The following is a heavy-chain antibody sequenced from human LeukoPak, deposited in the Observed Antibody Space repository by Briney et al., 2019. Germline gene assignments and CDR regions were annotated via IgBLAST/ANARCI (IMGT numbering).Heavy chain of an antibody. CDR3: AREKDYGDSRGLDP. CDR1: RGSLSNYY. D-gene: IGHD4-17*01. V-gene: IGHV4-4*07. Sequence: SETLSLTCTVPRGSLSNYYWSWIRQPAGKGLEWIGRINTSGNTNYNPSLKSRVTMSVDTTKTQVSLKLSSVTAADTAVYYCAREKDYGDSRGLDPWGQGTLVTVSS. J-gene: IGHJ5*02. CDR2: INTSGNT.